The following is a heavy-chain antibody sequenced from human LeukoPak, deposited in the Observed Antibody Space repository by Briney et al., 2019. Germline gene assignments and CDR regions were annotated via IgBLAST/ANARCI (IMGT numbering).Heavy chain of an antibody. Sequence: SETLSLTCTVSGGSISSYYWSWIRQHPGKGLEWIGYIYYSGSTNYNPSLKSRVTISVDTSKNQFSLKLSSVTAADTAVYYCARVSLYYDILTGYHNWFDPWGQGTLVTVSS. CDR1: GGSISSYY. V-gene: IGHV4-59*01. CDR3: ARVSLYYDILTGYHNWFDP. J-gene: IGHJ5*02. CDR2: IYYSGST. D-gene: IGHD3-9*01.